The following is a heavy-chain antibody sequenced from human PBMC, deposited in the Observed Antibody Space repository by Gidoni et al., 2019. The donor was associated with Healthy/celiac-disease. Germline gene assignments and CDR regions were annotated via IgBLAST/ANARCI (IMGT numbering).Heavy chain of an antibody. CDR3: AKDEMDY. V-gene: IGHV3-30*18. CDR1: GFTFSSYG. J-gene: IGHJ4*02. CDR2: ISYDGSNK. Sequence: GGVVQPGRSLRLSCAASGFTFSSYGMHWVRQAPGKGLEWVAVISYDGSNKYYADSVKGRFTISRDNSKNTLYLQMNSLRAEDTAVYYSAKDEMDYWGQGTLVTVSS.